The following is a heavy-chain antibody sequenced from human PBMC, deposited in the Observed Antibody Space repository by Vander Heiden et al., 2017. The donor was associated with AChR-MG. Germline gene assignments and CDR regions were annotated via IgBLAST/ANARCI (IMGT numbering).Heavy chain of an antibody. CDR3: ASLDLTGFQYYFDN. Sequence: EVQVVESGGGLVQPGGSLRLSCSASGFTFSSYGMSWVRQDPGKGLEWVANIKQDGSEKYYVDSVKGRFTISRDNAKNSLYLQMNSLRAEDTAVYYCASLDLTGFQYYFDNWGQGTLVTVSS. V-gene: IGHV3-7*03. D-gene: IGHD3-9*01. J-gene: IGHJ4*02. CDR2: IKQDGSEK. CDR1: GFTFSSYG.